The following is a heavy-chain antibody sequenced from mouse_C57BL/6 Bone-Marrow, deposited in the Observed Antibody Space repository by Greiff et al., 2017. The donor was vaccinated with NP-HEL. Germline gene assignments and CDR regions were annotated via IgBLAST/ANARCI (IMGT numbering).Heavy chain of an antibody. Sequence: EVMLVESGGDLVKPGGSLKLSCAASGFTFSSYGMSWVRQTPDKRLEWVATISSGGSYTYYPDSVKGRFTISRDNAKNTLYLQMSSLTSEDTAVYYCTNLYWGQGTTLTVSS. CDR1: GFTFSSYG. V-gene: IGHV5-6*01. D-gene: IGHD1-3*01. CDR3: TNLY. CDR2: ISSGGSYT. J-gene: IGHJ2*01.